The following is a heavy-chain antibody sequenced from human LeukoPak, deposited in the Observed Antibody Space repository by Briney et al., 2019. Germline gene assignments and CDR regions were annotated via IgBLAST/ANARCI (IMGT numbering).Heavy chain of an antibody. V-gene: IGHV3-21*01. Sequence: GGSLRLSCAASGFTFSSYSMNWVRQAPGKGLEWVSSISSSSSYIYYADSVKGRFTISRDNAKNSLYLQMNSLRAEDTAVYCCARAEGYSSSSYPFDYWGQGTLVTVSS. CDR2: ISSSSSYI. CDR1: GFTFSSYS. CDR3: ARAEGYSSSSYPFDY. D-gene: IGHD6-6*01. J-gene: IGHJ4*02.